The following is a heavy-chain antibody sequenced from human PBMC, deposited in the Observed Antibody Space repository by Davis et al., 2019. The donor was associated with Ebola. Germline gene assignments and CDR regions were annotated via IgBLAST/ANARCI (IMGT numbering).Heavy chain of an antibody. CDR3: ARGSSVLYYYYGMDV. D-gene: IGHD3-10*01. V-gene: IGHV3-21*01. Sequence: GGSLRLSCAASGFTFSSYWMSWVRQAPGKGLEWVSSISSSSSYIYYADSVKGRFTISRDNSKNTLYLQMNSLRAEDTAVYYCARGSSVLYYYYGMDVWGQGTTVTVSS. J-gene: IGHJ6*02. CDR1: GFTFSSYW. CDR2: ISSSSSYI.